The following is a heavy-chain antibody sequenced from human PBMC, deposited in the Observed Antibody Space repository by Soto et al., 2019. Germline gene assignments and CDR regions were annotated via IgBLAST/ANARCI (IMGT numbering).Heavy chain of an antibody. CDR3: ARRIAAAGRRYFQH. Sequence: SETLCLTCAVYCGSFSGYYWRWIRQPPWKGLDWIVESNHSGITNYNPSLKSRVTISVDTPKNKFSLKLRSVTVADTAVYYCARRIAAAGRRYFQHLGQGSLVIVCS. J-gene: IGHJ1*01. D-gene: IGHD6-13*01. V-gene: IGHV4-34*01. CDR1: CGSFSGYY. CDR2: SNHSGIT.